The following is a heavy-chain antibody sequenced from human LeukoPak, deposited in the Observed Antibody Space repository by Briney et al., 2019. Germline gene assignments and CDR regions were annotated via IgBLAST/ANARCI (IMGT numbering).Heavy chain of an antibody. CDR1: GFTFSSHA. V-gene: IGHV3-30-3*01. D-gene: IGHD1-26*01. J-gene: IGHJ4*02. Sequence: GGSLRLSCAASGFTFSSHAMHWVRQAPGKGLEWVAVISYDGSNKYYADSVKGRFTISRDNSKNTLYLQMISLRAEDTAVYYCAKESGTVGAKVDYWGQGTLVTVSS. CDR2: ISYDGSNK. CDR3: AKESGTVGAKVDY.